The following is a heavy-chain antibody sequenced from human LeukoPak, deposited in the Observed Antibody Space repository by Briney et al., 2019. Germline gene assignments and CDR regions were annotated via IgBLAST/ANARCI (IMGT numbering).Heavy chain of an antibody. Sequence: SSETLSLSCNVSGGSISNYYWSWIRQPPGKGLEWIGHIFYRGSTNYNPSLESRVTISLNTSKNQCSLRLNSVTAADTAVYYCARGPPYSSGWSDYWGQGTLVIVSS. D-gene: IGHD6-19*01. CDR1: GGSISNYY. J-gene: IGHJ4*02. CDR2: IFYRGST. V-gene: IGHV4-59*01. CDR3: ARGPPYSSGWSDY.